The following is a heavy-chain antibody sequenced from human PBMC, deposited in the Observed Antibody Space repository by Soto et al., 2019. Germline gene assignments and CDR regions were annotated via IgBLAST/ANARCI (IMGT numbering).Heavy chain of an antibody. CDR2: IKTNAEAETT. CDR3: TTGSDEGY. Sequence: EVQLVESGGGLVKPGGSLRLSCAAYGFSFTNAWMNWVRQAPGKGLEWVGRIKTNAEAETTDYSTPVKGRFTISRDDSKNTLYLQLNSLRIEDTAVYYCTTGSDEGYWGQGALVTVSS. CDR1: GFSFTNAW. D-gene: IGHD1-26*01. V-gene: IGHV3-15*07. J-gene: IGHJ4*02.